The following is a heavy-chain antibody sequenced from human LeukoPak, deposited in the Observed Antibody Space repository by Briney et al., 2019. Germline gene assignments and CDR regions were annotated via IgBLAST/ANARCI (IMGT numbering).Heavy chain of an antibody. V-gene: IGHV3-48*01. CDR2: INSGSDII. CDR1: GFTFPTYH. CDR3: ARGRGYCSRTTCWYFDY. J-gene: IGHJ4*02. D-gene: IGHD2-2*01. Sequence: RGSLRLSCAASGFTFPTYHMAWVRQSPGKGLEWLAYINSGSDIIYYADSVKGRFTISRDNAKNSLYLEMISLRAEDTAVYFCARGRGYCSRTTCWYFDYWGQGTLVTVSS.